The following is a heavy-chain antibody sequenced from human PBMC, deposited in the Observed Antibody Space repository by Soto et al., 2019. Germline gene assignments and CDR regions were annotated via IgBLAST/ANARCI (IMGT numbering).Heavy chain of an antibody. Sequence: QVQLVQSGAEVKKPGSSVRVSCKASGTIFSSYTISWVRQAPGQGLEWMGRIIPILGETNSAQKFQGRVTLTADKSTNTAYLEMKSLILEDTEVYYYGRGLWCRMEDWGKGTTVTVS. CDR3: GRGLWCRMED. J-gene: IGHJ6*04. D-gene: IGHD2-8*01. V-gene: IGHV1-69*08. CDR1: GTIFSSYT. CDR2: IIPILGET.